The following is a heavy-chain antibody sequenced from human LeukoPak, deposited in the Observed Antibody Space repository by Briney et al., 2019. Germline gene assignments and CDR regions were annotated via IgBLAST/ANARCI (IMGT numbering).Heavy chain of an antibody. J-gene: IGHJ3*02. CDR1: GFTFSSYA. D-gene: IGHD1-26*01. CDR2: ISGSGGST. Sequence: GGSLRLSCAASGFTFSSYAMSWVRQAPGKGLEWVSAISGSGGSTYYADSVKGRFTISRDNSKNTLYLQMNSLRAEGTAVYYCANSSGSYYAFDIWGQGTMVTVSS. V-gene: IGHV3-23*01. CDR3: ANSSGSYYAFDI.